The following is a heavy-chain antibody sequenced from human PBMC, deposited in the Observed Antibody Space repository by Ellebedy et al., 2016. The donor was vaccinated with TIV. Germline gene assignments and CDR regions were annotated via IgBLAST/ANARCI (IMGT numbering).Heavy chain of an antibody. V-gene: IGHV4-30-2*01. Sequence: SETLSLTXAVSGGSISSGGYSWSWIRQPPGKGLEWIGYIYHSGSTYYNPSLKSRVTISVDRSKNQFSLKLSSVTAADTAVYYCASSSITMVRDDAFDIWGQGTMVTVSS. D-gene: IGHD3-10*01. CDR3: ASSSITMVRDDAFDI. CDR1: GGSISSGGYS. CDR2: IYHSGST. J-gene: IGHJ3*02.